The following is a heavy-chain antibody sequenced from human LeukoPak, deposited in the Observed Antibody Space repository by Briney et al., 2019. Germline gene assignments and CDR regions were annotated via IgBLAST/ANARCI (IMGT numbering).Heavy chain of an antibody. CDR2: ISSSGSTI. V-gene: IGHV3-48*03. Sequence: GGSLRLSCAASGFTFSSYEMNWVRQAPGKGLEWVSYISSSGSTIYYSDPVKGRFTISRDNAKNSLYLQMNSLRAEDTAVYYCAELGITMIGGVWGKGTTVTISS. D-gene: IGHD3-10*02. CDR3: AELGITMIGGV. CDR1: GFTFSSYE. J-gene: IGHJ6*04.